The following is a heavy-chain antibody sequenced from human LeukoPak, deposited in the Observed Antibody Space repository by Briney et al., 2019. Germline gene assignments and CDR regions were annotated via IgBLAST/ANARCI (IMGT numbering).Heavy chain of an antibody. CDR3: AIDVRCSSTSCLFDY. V-gene: IGHV3-23*01. CDR1: GFTFSSYA. CDR2: ISCSGGST. D-gene: IGHD2-2*01. J-gene: IGHJ4*02. Sequence: PGGSLRLSCAASGFTFSSYAMSWVRQAPGKGLKWVSAISCSGGSTYYADSVKGRFTISRDDSKNTLYLQMNSLKAEDTAVYYCAIDVRCSSTSCLFDYWGQGTMVTDSS.